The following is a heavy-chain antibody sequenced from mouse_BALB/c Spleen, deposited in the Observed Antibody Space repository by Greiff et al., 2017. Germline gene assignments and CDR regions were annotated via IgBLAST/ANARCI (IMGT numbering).Heavy chain of an antibody. CDR3: ARSLYGSSYPYAIDY. CDR1: GFSLTSYG. D-gene: IGHD1-1*01. CDR2: IWSGGST. Sequence: VQLVESGPGLVQPSQSLSITCTVSGFSLTSYGVHWVRQSPGKGLEWLGVIWSGGSTDYNAAFISRLSISKDNSKSQVFFKMNSLQADDTAIYYCARSLYGSSYPYAIDYWGQGTTVTVSS. V-gene: IGHV2-4-1*01. J-gene: IGHJ4*01.